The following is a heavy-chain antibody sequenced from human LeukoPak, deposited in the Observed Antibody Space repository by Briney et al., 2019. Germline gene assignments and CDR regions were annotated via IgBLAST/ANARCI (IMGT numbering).Heavy chain of an antibody. J-gene: IGHJ4*02. CDR1: GGSFSGYY. CDR2: INHSGST. V-gene: IGHV4-34*01. Sequence: SETLSLTCAVYGGSFSGYYWSWIRQPPGKGLEWIGEINHSGSTNYNPSLKSRVTISVDTSKNQFSLKLSSVTAADTAVYYCARSPSGSPDYWGQGTLVTVSS. CDR3: ARSPSGSPDY. D-gene: IGHD1-26*01.